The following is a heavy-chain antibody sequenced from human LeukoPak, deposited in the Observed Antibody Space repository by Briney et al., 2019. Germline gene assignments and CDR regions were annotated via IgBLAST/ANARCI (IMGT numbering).Heavy chain of an antibody. Sequence: GGSLRLSCAASGFTFSSYWISWVRQAPGKGLEWVANIKKDGSEKYYVDSVKGRFTISRDNAKKSLYLQMNSLRAEDTAVYYCARHLSGITGYTYGRGIDYWGQGTLLTVSS. CDR2: IKKDGSEK. V-gene: IGHV3-7*01. CDR3: ARHLSGITGYTYGRGIDY. D-gene: IGHD5-18*01. J-gene: IGHJ4*02. CDR1: GFTFSSYW.